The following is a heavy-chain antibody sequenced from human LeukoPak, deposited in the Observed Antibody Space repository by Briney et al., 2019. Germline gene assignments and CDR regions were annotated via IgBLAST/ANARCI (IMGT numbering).Heavy chain of an antibody. CDR2: IYHSGGS. CDR1: GYSVSNVDH. D-gene: IGHD1-1*01. J-gene: IGHJ5*02. V-gene: IGHV4-38-2*01. CDR3: AKAGTTGIHHWFDP. Sequence: KASESTFRTCVDSGYSVSNVDHWGWILKPPGKGLEWIGNIYHSGGSYYNPSLKGRVTILVDTSKNQFSLKLSSVTAADTAVYYCAKAGTTGIHHWFDPWGQGNLVTVSS.